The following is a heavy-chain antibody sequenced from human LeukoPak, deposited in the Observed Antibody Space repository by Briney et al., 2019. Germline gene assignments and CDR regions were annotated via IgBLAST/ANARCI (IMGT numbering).Heavy chain of an antibody. CDR3: ARVIRRYYYYYMDV. D-gene: IGHD3-3*02. CDR1: GGSISSGGYY. J-gene: IGHJ6*03. CDR2: INHSGST. V-gene: IGHV4-30-2*01. Sequence: PSQTLSLTCTVSGGSISSGGYYWSWIRQPPGKGLEWIGEINHSGSTNYNPSLKSRVTISVDTSKNQFSLKLSSVTAADTAVYYCARVIRRYYYYYMDVWGKGTTVTVSS.